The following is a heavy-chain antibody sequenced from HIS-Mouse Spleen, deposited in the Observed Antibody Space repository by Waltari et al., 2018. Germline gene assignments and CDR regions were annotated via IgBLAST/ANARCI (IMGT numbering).Heavy chain of an antibody. D-gene: IGHD7-27*01. CDR1: GGPISSSSYY. V-gene: IGHV4-39*07. J-gene: IGHJ1*01. CDR3: ARNIYLGGWHFQH. Sequence: QLQLQESGPGLVKPSETLSLTCTVSGGPISSSSYYWGWIRQPPGKGLEWIGSIYYSGSTYYNPSLKSRVTISVDTSKNQFSLKLSSVTAADTAVYYCARNIYLGGWHFQHWGQGTLVTVSS. CDR2: IYYSGST.